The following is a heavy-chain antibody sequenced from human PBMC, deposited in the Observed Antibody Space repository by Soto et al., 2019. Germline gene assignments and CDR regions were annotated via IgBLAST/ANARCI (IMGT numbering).Heavy chain of an antibody. J-gene: IGHJ4*02. CDR1: GYTFSSNS. D-gene: IGHD1-26*01. V-gene: IGHV1-18*04. Sequence: GASVKVSCKASGYTFSSNSIHWVRQAPGQGLEWMGWITPFNGDTSYAQKFQGRVTMTTDTSTSTVLMELRSLRFDDTAVYYCARVRAVVGATIDSWGRGTLVTVSS. CDR2: ITPFNGDT. CDR3: ARVRAVVGATIDS.